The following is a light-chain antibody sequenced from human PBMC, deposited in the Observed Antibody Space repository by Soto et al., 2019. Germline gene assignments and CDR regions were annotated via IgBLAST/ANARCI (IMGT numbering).Light chain of an antibody. Sequence: SLSRGEGDTLSCRASQSVSSYLAWYQQKRGQAPRLLIYDSSNRATGIPARFSGSGFGTDFTLTSGSREPEDSAIYYLRQRSTLTRTFGGGTKVDIK. CDR2: DSS. J-gene: IGKJ4*01. CDR3: RQRSTLTRT. CDR1: QSVSSY. V-gene: IGKV3-11*01.